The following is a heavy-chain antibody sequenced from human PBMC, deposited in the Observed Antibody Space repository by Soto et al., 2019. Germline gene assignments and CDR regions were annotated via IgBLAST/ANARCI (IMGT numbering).Heavy chain of an antibody. Sequence: SETLSLTCTVSGDSIDRSNYYWDWIRQPPGKGLEWIGTTYYNGNAYYNPSLKSRVTMSVDTSKNQFSLKLISVTAADTAVYYCARHFVAVVIKGWGYWGQGTLVTVS. CDR2: TYYNGNA. CDR1: GDSIDRSNYY. D-gene: IGHD3-22*01. J-gene: IGHJ4*02. V-gene: IGHV4-39*01. CDR3: ARHFVAVVIKGWGY.